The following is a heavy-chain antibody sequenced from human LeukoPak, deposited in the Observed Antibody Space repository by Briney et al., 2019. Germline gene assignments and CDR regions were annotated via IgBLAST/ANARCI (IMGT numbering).Heavy chain of an antibody. CDR1: GFTFDDYA. CDR3: AKVGGSYGSFDY. D-gene: IGHD1-26*01. CDR2: ISWNSGSI. V-gene: IGHV3-9*01. Sequence: GGSLRLSCAASGFTFDDYAMHWVRQAPGKGLEWVSGISWNSGSISYADSVKGRFTISRDNAKNSLYLQMNSLRAEDTALYYCAKVGGSYGSFDYWGQGTLVTVSS. J-gene: IGHJ4*02.